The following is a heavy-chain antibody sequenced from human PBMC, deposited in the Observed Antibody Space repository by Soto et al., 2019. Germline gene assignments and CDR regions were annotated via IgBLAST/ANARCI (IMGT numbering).Heavy chain of an antibody. V-gene: IGHV1-69*01. CDR2: IIPIFGTA. D-gene: IGHD3-22*01. CDR3: ARVLKGYYDSSGYAFDI. CDR1: GGTFSSYA. J-gene: IGHJ3*02. Sequence: VKVSCKASGGTFSSYAISWVRQAPGQGLEWMGGIIPIFGTANYAQKFQGRVTITADESTSTAYMELSSLRSEDTAVYYCARVLKGYYDSSGYAFDIWGQGTMVTVSS.